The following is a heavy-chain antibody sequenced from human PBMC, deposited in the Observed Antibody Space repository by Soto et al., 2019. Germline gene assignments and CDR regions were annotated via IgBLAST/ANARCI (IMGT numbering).Heavy chain of an antibody. Sequence: ASVKVSCKASGYTFFTYGITWVRQAPGQGLEWMGWISTYNGDTDYVQKLQGRVTMNTDTSTRTAYMELRSLTSDDTAMYYCARKPSRSSWFHPWGQATLVTVSS. V-gene: IGHV1-18*01. CDR3: ARKPSRSSWFHP. J-gene: IGHJ5*02. CDR2: ISTYNGDT. D-gene: IGHD6-6*01. CDR1: GYTFFTYG.